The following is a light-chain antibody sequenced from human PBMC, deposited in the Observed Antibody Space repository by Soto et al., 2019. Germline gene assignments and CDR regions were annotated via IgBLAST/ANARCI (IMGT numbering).Light chain of an antibody. Sequence: QSALTQPASVSGSPGQSITMSCTGTSSDVGSYKFVSWYQQHPGKAPKLMIYEGSNRPSGVSNRFSGSKSGNTASLTVSGLQTEDEADYYCCSYAGSTSSVVFGGGTKLTVL. CDR1: SSDVGSYKF. CDR2: EGS. J-gene: IGLJ2*01. V-gene: IGLV2-23*01. CDR3: CSYAGSTSSVV.